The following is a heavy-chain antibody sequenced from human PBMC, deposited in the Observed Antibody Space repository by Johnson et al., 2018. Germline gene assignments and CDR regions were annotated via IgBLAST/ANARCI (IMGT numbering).Heavy chain of an antibody. CDR2: IVVGSGNT. CDR1: GFTFTSSA. D-gene: IGHD3-3*01. J-gene: IGHJ3*02. V-gene: IGHV1-58*01. Sequence: QLVETGPEVKKPGTSVKVSCKASGFTFTSSAVQWVRQARGQRLEWIGWIVVGSGNTNYAPKFQERVTITRDMSTSPAYMELNSLRSEDTAVYYCAAGSRLEWFGAVDIWGQGTMVTVSS. CDR3: AAGSRLEWFGAVDI.